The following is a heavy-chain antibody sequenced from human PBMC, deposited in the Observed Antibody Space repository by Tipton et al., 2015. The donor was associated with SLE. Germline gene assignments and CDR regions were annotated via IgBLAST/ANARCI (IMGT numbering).Heavy chain of an antibody. CDR2: TNQDGSVK. CDR1: GFSFDDNG. CDR3: AREGRPNAFDI. V-gene: IGHV3-7*01. Sequence: SLRLSCAASGFSFDDNGMSWVRQAPGKGLEWLANTNQDGSVKFYVDSVRGRFTISGDSAKNSLSLQMNSLRVEDTAVYYCAREGRPNAFDIWGQGTMVTITP. J-gene: IGHJ3*02.